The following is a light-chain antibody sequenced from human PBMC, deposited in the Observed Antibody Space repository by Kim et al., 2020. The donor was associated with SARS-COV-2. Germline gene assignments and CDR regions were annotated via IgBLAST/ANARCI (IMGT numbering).Light chain of an antibody. CDR3: QHYNSYPYT. J-gene: IGKJ2*01. Sequence: AAVGYRVTSSCRASQNIGTYLAWYQHKPGKAPTLLVYQASSLEGGVPSRFSGSGSETEFILTIHSLQPDDFATYYCQHYNSYPYTFGQGTKLEI. CDR1: QNIGTY. CDR2: QAS. V-gene: IGKV1-5*03.